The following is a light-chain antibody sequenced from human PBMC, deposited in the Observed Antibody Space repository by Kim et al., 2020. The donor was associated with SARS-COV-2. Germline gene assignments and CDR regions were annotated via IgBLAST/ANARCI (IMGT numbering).Light chain of an antibody. J-gene: IGKJ2*01. V-gene: IGKV3-15*01. CDR1: QSVTSN. Sequence: SPGESAPLSGRASQSVTSNLAWYQQRPGQAPRLLIYGASIRATGIPDRFSGSGSGTEFTLTISSLQPEDFALYYCQQYNRWPPYIFGQGTKLEI. CDR2: GAS. CDR3: QQYNRWPPYI.